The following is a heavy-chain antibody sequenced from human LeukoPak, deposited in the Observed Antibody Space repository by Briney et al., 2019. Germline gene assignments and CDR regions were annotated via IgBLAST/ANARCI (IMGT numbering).Heavy chain of an antibody. D-gene: IGHD4-23*01. Sequence: SETLSLTCTVSGGSISSSSYYWSWIRQPPGKGLEWIGEIYHSGSTNYNPSLKSRVTISVDTSKKQFSLKLRSVTAADTAVYYCARPGNHYYGGPDRYYFDYWGQGTLVTVSS. V-gene: IGHV4-39*07. CDR1: GGSISSSSYY. CDR3: ARPGNHYYGGPDRYYFDY. J-gene: IGHJ4*02. CDR2: IYHSGST.